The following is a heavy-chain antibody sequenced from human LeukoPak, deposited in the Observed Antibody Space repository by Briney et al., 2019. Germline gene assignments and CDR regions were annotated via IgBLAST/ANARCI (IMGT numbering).Heavy chain of an antibody. J-gene: IGHJ4*02. Sequence: GGSLRLSCAASGFTFSSYSMNWVRQAPGKGLEWVSSISSSSSYIYYADSVKGRFTISRDNAKNSLYLQMNSLRAEDTAVYYCARDQWELRPEFDYWGQGTLVTVSS. V-gene: IGHV3-21*01. D-gene: IGHD1-26*01. CDR3: ARDQWELRPEFDY. CDR2: ISSSSSYI. CDR1: GFTFSSYS.